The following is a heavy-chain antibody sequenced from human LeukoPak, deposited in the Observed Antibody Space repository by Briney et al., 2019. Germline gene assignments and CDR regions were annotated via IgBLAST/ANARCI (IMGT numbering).Heavy chain of an antibody. Sequence: SETLSLTCTVSGGSISSRSHYWGWIRQPPGKGLEWIANIYYSGSTYYNPPLQSRVTISVDTSKNQFSLKLSSVTAADTAVYYCARQEHRWGIQLWPSIWGQGTMVTVSS. D-gene: IGHD5-18*01. CDR3: ARQEHRWGIQLWPSI. V-gene: IGHV4-39*01. CDR2: IYYSGST. J-gene: IGHJ3*02. CDR1: GGSISSRSHY.